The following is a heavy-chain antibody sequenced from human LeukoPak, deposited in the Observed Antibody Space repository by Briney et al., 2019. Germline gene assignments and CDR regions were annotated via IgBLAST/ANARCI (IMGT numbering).Heavy chain of an antibody. CDR1: GFTFSTYA. CDR2: ISADGTRI. D-gene: IGHD3-10*01. Sequence: GGSLRLSCSASGFTFSTYAMHWVRQAPGKGLEYVSAISADGTRIYYADSVKGRFTISRDNSKNTLYLQMSSLRAEDTAVYYCASGYVWGLYYKGYFAYWGQGTLVTVS. CDR3: ASGYVWGLYYKGYFAY. V-gene: IGHV3-64D*09. J-gene: IGHJ4*02.